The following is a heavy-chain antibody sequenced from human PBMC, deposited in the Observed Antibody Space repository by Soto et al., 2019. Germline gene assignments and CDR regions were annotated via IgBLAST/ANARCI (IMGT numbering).Heavy chain of an antibody. V-gene: IGHV4-39*01. CDR2: IYYSGST. CDR1: GGSISSSSYY. Sequence: PSETLSLTCTVSGGSISSSSYYWGWIRQPPGKGLEWIGSIYYSGSTYYNPSLKSRVTISVDTSKNQFSLKLSSVTAAGTAVYYCARARHVAAAGKNWFDPWGQGTLVTVSS. CDR3: ARARHVAAAGKNWFDP. D-gene: IGHD6-13*01. J-gene: IGHJ5*02.